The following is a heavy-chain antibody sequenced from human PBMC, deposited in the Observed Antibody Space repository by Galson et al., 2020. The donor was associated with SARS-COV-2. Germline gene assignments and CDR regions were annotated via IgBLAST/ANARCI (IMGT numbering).Heavy chain of an antibody. J-gene: IGHJ3*02. CDR1: GFSLSTSGVG. Sequence: KMSGPTLVKPTQTLTLTCTFSGFSLSTSGVGVGWIRQPPGKALEWLALIYWDDDKRYSPSLKSRLTITKDTSKNQVVLTMTNMDPVDTATYYCAHSMSHIVVVTEGAFDIWGQGTMVTVSS. D-gene: IGHD2-21*02. CDR2: IYWDDDK. CDR3: AHSMSHIVVVTEGAFDI. V-gene: IGHV2-5*02.